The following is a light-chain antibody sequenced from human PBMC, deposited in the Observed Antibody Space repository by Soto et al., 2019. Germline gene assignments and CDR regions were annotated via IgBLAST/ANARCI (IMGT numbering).Light chain of an antibody. J-gene: IGKJ1*01. V-gene: IGKV1-5*01. CDR2: AAS. Sequence: DIQMTQSPSTLSASVGDRVTITCRASQSISSWLAWYQQKPGKAPTLLIYAASTLQSGVPSRFSGSGSGTEFTLTISSLQPDDFATYYCQQYNSYSRTFGQGTKVDIK. CDR3: QQYNSYSRT. CDR1: QSISSW.